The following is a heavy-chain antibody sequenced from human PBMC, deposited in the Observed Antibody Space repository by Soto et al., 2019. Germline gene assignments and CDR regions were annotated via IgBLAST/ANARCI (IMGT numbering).Heavy chain of an antibody. CDR2: ISSTTNYI. J-gene: IGHJ4*02. V-gene: IGHV3-21*06. CDR3: ARESEDLTSNFDY. Sequence: GGSLRLSCXASGFTFTRYSMNWVRQAPGKGLEWVSSISSTTNYIYYGDSMKGRFTISRDNAKNSLYLEMNSLRAEDTAVYYCARESEDLTSNFDYWGQGTLVTVSS. CDR1: GFTFTRYS.